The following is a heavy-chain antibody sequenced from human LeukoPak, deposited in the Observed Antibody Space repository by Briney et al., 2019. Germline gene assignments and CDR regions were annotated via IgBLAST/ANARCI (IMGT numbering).Heavy chain of an antibody. V-gene: IGHV3-49*04. D-gene: IGHD6-6*01. CDR2: IRSKAYGGTK. J-gene: IGHJ4*02. CDR1: GFTFGDYA. CDR3: TRDHSSSSGFDY. Sequence: GGSLRLSCTASGFTFGDYAMSWVRQAPGKGLEWVGFIRSKAYGGTKEYAASVKGRFTISRDDSKSIACLQMNSLKTEDTAVYYCTRDHSSSSGFDYWGQGTLVTVSS.